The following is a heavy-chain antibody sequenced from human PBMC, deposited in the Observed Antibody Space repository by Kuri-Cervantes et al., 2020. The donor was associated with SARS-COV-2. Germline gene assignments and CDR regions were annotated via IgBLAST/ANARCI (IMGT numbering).Heavy chain of an antibody. CDR3: ARAFGGSYFNWFDP. D-gene: IGHD1-26*01. CDR1: GFTFGSYA. V-gene: IGHV3-30*04. CDR2: ISYDGSNK. J-gene: IGHJ5*02. Sequence: GGSLRLSCAASGFTFGSYAMHWVRQAPGKGLEWVAVISYDGSNKYYADSVKGRFTISRDNSKNTLYLQMNSLRAEDTAVYYCARAFGGSYFNWFDPWGQGTLVTVSS.